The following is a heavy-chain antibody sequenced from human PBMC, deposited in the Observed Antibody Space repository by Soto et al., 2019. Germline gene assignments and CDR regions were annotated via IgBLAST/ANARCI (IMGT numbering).Heavy chain of an antibody. Sequence: PGGSLRLSCAASGFTFSSYSMNWVRQAPGKGLEWVSSISSSSSYIYYADSVKGRFTISRDNAKNSLYLQMNSLRAEDTAVYYCARDYDLGGWYYYMDGWGKGNTVTVS. V-gene: IGHV3-21*01. CDR2: ISSSSSYI. J-gene: IGHJ6*03. D-gene: IGHD3-16*01. CDR1: GFTFSSYS. CDR3: ARDYDLGGWYYYMDG.